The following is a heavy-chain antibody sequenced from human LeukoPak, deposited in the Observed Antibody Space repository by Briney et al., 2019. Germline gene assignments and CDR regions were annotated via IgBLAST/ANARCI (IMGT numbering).Heavy chain of an antibody. J-gene: IGHJ4*02. V-gene: IGHV3-48*01. CDR1: GFTFSSYS. D-gene: IGHD3-22*01. Sequence: GGSLRLSCAASGFTFSSYSMNWVRQAPGKGLEWVSYISSSSTIYYADSVKGRFTISRDNAKNSLYLQMNSLRAEDTAVYYCARDQRDYYDSSGYAFGYWGQGTLVTVSS. CDR3: ARDQRDYYDSSGYAFGY. CDR2: ISSSSTI.